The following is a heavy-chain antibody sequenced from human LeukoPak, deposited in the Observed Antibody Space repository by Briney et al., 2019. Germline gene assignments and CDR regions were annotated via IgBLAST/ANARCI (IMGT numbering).Heavy chain of an antibody. D-gene: IGHD3-3*01. CDR3: ARARLKSDLDAFDI. Sequence: SQTLSLTCTVSGGSISSGSYYWSWIRQPAGKGLEWIGRIYTSGSTNYNPSLTSRVTISVDTSKHQFSLKLSSVTAADTAVYYCARARLKSDLDAFDIWGQGTMVTVSS. CDR2: IYTSGST. CDR1: GGSISSGSYY. V-gene: IGHV4-61*02. J-gene: IGHJ3*02.